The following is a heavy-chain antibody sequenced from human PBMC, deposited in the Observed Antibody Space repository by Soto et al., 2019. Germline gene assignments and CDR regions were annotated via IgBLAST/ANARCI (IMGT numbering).Heavy chain of an antibody. D-gene: IGHD1-1*01. CDR1: GFTFSSYG. CDR2: IWYDGSNK. J-gene: IGHJ6*02. CDR3: AREGFDGTEYYYYYYGMDV. Sequence: GGSLRLSCAASGFTFSSYGMHWVRQAPGKGLEWVAVIWYDGSNKYYADSVKGRFTISRDNSKNTLYLQMNSLRAEDTAVYYCAREGFDGTEYYYYYYGMDVWDQGTTVTVSS. V-gene: IGHV3-33*01.